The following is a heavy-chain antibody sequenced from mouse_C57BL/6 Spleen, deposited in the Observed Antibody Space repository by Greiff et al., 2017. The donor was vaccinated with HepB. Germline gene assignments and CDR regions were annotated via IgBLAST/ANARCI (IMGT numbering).Heavy chain of an antibody. CDR1: GYTFTSYW. Sequence: QVQLQQPGAELVRPGSSVKLSCKASGYTFTSYWMDWVKQRPGQGLEWIGNIYPSDSETHYNQKFKDKATLTVDKSSSTAYMQLSSLTSEDSAVYYCARGGVYYGNPYYFDYWGQGTTLTVSS. CDR3: ARGGVYYGNPYYFDY. J-gene: IGHJ2*01. D-gene: IGHD2-1*01. CDR2: IYPSDSET. V-gene: IGHV1-61*01.